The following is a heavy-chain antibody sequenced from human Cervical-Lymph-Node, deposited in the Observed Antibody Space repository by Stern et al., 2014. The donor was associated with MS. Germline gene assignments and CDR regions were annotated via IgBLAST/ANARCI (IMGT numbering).Heavy chain of an antibody. J-gene: IGHJ4*02. Sequence: EVQLVESGGGFVQPGGSLRLSCAASGFTFSSHWMHWVRHAPGKGLVWVSRIYGDGSSTKYADSVKGRFTISRDNAKSTLYLQMNSLRAEDSAVYYCARDAWPAASGPLIDYWGRGTLVTVSS. D-gene: IGHD6-13*01. CDR2: IYGDGSST. V-gene: IGHV3-74*03. CDR1: GFTFSSHW. CDR3: ARDAWPAASGPLIDY.